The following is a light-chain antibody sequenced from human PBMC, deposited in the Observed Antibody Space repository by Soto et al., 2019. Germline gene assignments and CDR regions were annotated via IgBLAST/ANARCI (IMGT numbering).Light chain of an antibody. CDR3: QQYNNWPPDRT. Sequence: EIVMTQSPATLSVSPGERATLSCRASQSVSSNLAWYQHKPGHAPRLLIYGASTRATGIPSRFSGSGSGTEFTLTISSLQSEDFAIYFCQQYNNWPPDRTFGQGTKVEIK. CDR2: GAS. V-gene: IGKV3-15*01. J-gene: IGKJ1*01. CDR1: QSVSSN.